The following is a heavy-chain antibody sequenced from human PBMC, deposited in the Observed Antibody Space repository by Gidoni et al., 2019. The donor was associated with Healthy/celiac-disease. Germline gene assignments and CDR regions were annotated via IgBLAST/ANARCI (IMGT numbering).Heavy chain of an antibody. D-gene: IGHD1-20*01. CDR2: IRSKANSYAT. CDR3: TRHSDITSNWFDP. V-gene: IGHV3-73*02. Sequence: EVQLVESGGGLVQPGGSLKPSCAAPGFTSSGSAMHWVRQASGKGLEWVGRIRSKANSYATAYAASVKGRFTISRDDSKNTAYLQMNSLKTEDTAVYYCTRHSDITSNWFDPWGQGTLVTVSS. J-gene: IGHJ5*02. CDR1: GFTSSGSA.